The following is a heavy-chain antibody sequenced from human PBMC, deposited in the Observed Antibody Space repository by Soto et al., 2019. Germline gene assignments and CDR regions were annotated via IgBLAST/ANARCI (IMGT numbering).Heavy chain of an antibody. Sequence: GGSLRLSCAASGFTFSTSGMHWVRQAPGKGLEWVAVIWSDGSKKYYADSVKGRFTISRDNSKNTLYLQMNSLRAEDTAVYYCARSFEEGTPTGNSWGQGTLVTVSS. CDR1: GFTFSTSG. CDR3: ARSFEEGTPTGNS. CDR2: IWSDGSKK. D-gene: IGHD1-7*01. J-gene: IGHJ4*02. V-gene: IGHV3-33*01.